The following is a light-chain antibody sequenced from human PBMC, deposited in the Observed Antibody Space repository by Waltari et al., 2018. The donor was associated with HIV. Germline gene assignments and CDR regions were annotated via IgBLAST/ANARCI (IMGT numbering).Light chain of an antibody. CDR2: YVS. CDR3: TSYTTINTYV. J-gene: IGLJ1*01. V-gene: IGLV2-14*03. Sequence: QSALTQPASVSGSPGQSLTITCTGTSSDVGGYNHVSWYQQHPAKAPNVIIYYVSNRPSGVSNRFSGSKSGNTASLTISGLQAEDEADYYCTSYTTINTYVFGTGTKVTVL. CDR1: SSDVGGYNH.